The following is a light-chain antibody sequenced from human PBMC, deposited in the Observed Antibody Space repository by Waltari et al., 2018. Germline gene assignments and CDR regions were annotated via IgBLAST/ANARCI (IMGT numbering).Light chain of an antibody. CDR1: QNIGND. CDR3: QQRNNWPPFT. J-gene: IGKJ3*01. Sequence: ETVLTQSPAPLSLSPGERATLPCRASQNIGNDLAWYQQRPGQALRLLIYDSSTRATGIPARFSGSGSGTDFTLTISSLEPEDVATYFCQQRNNWPPFTFGPGTILDIK. V-gene: IGKV3-11*01. CDR2: DSS.